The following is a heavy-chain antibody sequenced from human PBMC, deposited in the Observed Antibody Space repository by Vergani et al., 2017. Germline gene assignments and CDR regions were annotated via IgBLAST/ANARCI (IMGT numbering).Heavy chain of an antibody. CDR1: DSSIMTNPY. J-gene: IGHJ6*02. D-gene: IGHD3-10*01. CDR3: ARHRGSGGCFPSSYFYGMDV. CDR2: IHHSGDT. V-gene: IGHV4-38-2*01. Sequence: QVQLQESGPGLVKPSETLTLTCDVSDSSIMTNPYWGWFRQSPGKGLEWIGCIHHSGDTHYNSSLKSRVSISIVSSSNFSLSMTSVTASDTAISYCARHRGSGGCFPSSYFYGMDVWGHGTTVTVSS.